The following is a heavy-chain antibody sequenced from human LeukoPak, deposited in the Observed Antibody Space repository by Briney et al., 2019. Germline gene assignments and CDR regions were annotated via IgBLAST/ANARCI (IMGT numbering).Heavy chain of an antibody. CDR1: GYTFTGYY. CDR2: INPNSGGT. V-gene: IGHV1-2*02. J-gene: IGHJ1*01. Sequence: ASVKVSGKASGYTFTGYYMHWVRQAPGQGLEWMGWINPNSGGTNYAQKFQGRVTMTRDTSISTAYMELSRLRSDDTAVYYCAPSIAVAGPAEYFQHWGQGTLVTVSS. D-gene: IGHD6-19*01. CDR3: APSIAVAGPAEYFQH.